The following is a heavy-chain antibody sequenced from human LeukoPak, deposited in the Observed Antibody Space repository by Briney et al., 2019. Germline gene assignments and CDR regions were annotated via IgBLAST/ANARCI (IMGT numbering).Heavy chain of an antibody. CDR3: ARDGHIVVVTYPPNDFDY. V-gene: IGHV3-23*01. CDR2: MSGSGGST. D-gene: IGHD2-21*02. Sequence: PGGSLRLSCAASGFTFRNYAMNWVRQTPGEGLEWVSVMSGSGGSTYYADSVKGRFTISRDNSKNTLYLQMNSLRAEDTAVYYCARDGHIVVVTYPPNDFDYWGQGTLVTVSS. J-gene: IGHJ4*02. CDR1: GFTFRNYA.